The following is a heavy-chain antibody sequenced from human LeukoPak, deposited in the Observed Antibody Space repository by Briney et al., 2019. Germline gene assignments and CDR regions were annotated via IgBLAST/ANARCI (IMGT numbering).Heavy chain of an antibody. CDR2: IYTSGST. CDR3: ARTLPFSADYYHMDV. Sequence: SETLSLTCTVSGGSISSYYWSWIRQPPGKGLEWIGYIYTSGSTNYNPSLKSRVTISVDTSKNQFSLKLSSVTAADTAVYYCARTLPFSADYYHMDVWGKGTTVTVSS. J-gene: IGHJ6*03. CDR1: GGSISSYY. D-gene: IGHD2/OR15-2a*01. V-gene: IGHV4-4*09.